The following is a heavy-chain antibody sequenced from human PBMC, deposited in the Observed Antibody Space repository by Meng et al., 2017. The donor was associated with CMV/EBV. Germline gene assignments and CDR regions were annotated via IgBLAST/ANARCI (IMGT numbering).Heavy chain of an antibody. CDR2: MNPNSGNT. V-gene: IGHV1-8*01. CDR1: GYTFTGYD. J-gene: IGHJ4*02. CDR3: ARGRGRFWSGELDY. D-gene: IGHD3-3*01. Sequence: ASVKVSCKASGYTFTGYDINWVRQATGQGLEWMGWMNPNSGNTGYAQKFQGRVTMTRNTSITTAYRELSSLRSEDTAVYYCARGRGRFWSGELDYWGQGTLVTVSS.